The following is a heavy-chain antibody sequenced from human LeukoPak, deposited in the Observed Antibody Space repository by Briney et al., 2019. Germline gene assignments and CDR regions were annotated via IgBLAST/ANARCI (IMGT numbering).Heavy chain of an antibody. CDR1: GGSFSGYY. V-gene: IGHV4-34*01. D-gene: IGHD3-22*01. CDR2: INHSGST. CDR3: ARGARGRNYDSSGQSRPNWFDP. Sequence: SETLSLTCAVYGGSFSGYYWSWIRQPPGKGLEWIGEINHSGSTNYNPSLKSRVTISVDTSKNQFSLKLSSVTAADTAVYYCARGARGRNYDSSGQSRPNWFDPWGQGTLVTVSS. J-gene: IGHJ5*02.